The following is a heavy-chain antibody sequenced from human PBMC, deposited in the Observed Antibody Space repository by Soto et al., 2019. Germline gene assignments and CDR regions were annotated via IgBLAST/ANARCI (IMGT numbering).Heavy chain of an antibody. Sequence: QVQLQESGPGLVKPSETLSLTCTVSDGSISSSSYYWGWIRQPPGKGLEWIWSIYYSGSTYYNPSLTSRVTISVDTSNNQFSLKLSSVTAADTAVYYCARLEGWDRRCPRYWGQGTLVTVSS. J-gene: IGHJ4*02. CDR2: IYYSGST. CDR1: DGSISSSSYY. V-gene: IGHV4-39*01. D-gene: IGHD1-26*01. CDR3: ARLEGWDRRCPRY.